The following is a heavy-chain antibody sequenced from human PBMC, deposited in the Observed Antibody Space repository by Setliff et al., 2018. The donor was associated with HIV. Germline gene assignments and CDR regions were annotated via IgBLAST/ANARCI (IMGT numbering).Heavy chain of an antibody. CDR2: MNPNTGNT. CDR1: GCTFTNYD. V-gene: IGHV1-8*02. D-gene: IGHD3-16*01. Sequence: ASVKVSCKASGCTFTNYDINWVRQAAGQGLEWMAWMNPNTGNTGYAQKFRGRVTLTRNTSISTAYLELSSLRSEDTAMYYCARYEGVMTYAAYPLGHWGQGTLVTVSS. CDR3: ARYEGVMTYAAYPLGH. J-gene: IGHJ4*02.